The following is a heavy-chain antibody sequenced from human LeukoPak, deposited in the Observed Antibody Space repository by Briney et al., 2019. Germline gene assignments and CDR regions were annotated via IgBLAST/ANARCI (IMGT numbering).Heavy chain of an antibody. J-gene: IGHJ3*02. D-gene: IGHD3-22*01. V-gene: IGHV1-2*02. Sequence: ASVKVSCKASGYTFTGYYMHWVRQAPGQGLEWMGWIYPNSGGTSYAQKFQGRVTMTRDTSISTAYMELSRLRSDDTAVYYCARDNYYDSTLDAFDIWGQGTMVTVSS. CDR1: GYTFTGYY. CDR2: IYPNSGGT. CDR3: ARDNYYDSTLDAFDI.